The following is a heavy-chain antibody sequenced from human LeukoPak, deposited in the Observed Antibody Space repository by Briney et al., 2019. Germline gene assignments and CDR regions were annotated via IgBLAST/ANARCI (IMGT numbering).Heavy chain of an antibody. J-gene: IGHJ4*02. Sequence: SETLSLTCTVSGYSISSGYYWGWIRQPPGKGLKWIGSIYHSGSTYYNPSLKSRVTISVDTSKNQFSLKLSSVTAADTAVYYCAREENYGGNSDWGQGTLVTVSS. V-gene: IGHV4-38-2*02. CDR2: IYHSGST. D-gene: IGHD4-23*01. CDR1: GYSISSGYY. CDR3: AREENYGGNSD.